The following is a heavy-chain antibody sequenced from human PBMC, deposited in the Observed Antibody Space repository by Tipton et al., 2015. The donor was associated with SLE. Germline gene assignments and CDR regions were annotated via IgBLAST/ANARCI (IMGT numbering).Heavy chain of an antibody. V-gene: IGHV4-4*02. CDR2: IYHSGST. CDR1: GGSISSSNW. J-gene: IGHJ3*02. CDR3: ARDGGGITMVQGPKAFDI. Sequence: TLSLTCAVSGGSISSSNWWSWVRQPPGKGLEWIGEIYHSGSTNYNPSLKSRVTISVDKSKNQSSLKLSSLTAADTAVYYCARDGGGITMVQGPKAFDIWGQGTMVTVSS. D-gene: IGHD3-10*01.